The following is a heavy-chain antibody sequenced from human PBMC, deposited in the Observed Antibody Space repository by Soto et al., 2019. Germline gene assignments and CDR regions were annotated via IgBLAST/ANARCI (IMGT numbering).Heavy chain of an antibody. D-gene: IGHD4-4*01. CDR1: GGSISSSSYY. Sequence: SETLSLTCTVSGGSISSSSYYWGWIRQPPGRGLEWIGSIYYSGSTYYNPSLKSRVTISVDTSKNQFSLKLSSVTAADTAVYYCARHSRDYSNPNWFDPWGQGTLVTVSS. CDR3: ARHSRDYSNPNWFDP. J-gene: IGHJ5*02. V-gene: IGHV4-39*01. CDR2: IYYSGST.